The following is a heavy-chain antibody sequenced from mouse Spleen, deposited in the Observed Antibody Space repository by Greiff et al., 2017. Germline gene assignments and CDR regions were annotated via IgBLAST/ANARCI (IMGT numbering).Heavy chain of an antibody. V-gene: IGHV5-6-2*01. CDR3: ARHAAYYAMDS. Sequence: EVKLMESGGGLVKPGGSLKLTCAASGFTFSSDAMSWVRQTPEKRLEGVAAINSNGGSNYYPDTVKNRFTISRDNAKNNLYLKMSSLRSEDTALYSCARHAAYYAMDSWGPGTSVTVSS. J-gene: IGHJ4*01. CDR1: GFTFSSDA. CDR2: INSNGGSN.